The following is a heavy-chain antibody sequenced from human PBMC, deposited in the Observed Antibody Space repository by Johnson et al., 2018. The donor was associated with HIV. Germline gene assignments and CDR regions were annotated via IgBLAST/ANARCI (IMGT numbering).Heavy chain of an antibody. CDR1: GFTFSDYY. J-gene: IGHJ3*02. V-gene: IGHV3-66*01. Sequence: EVQLVESGGGLVKPGGSLRLSCAASGFTFSDYYMSWIRQAPGKGLEWVSIVFSGDNTYYADSVKGRFTISRDNSKNTLYLQMNSLRAEDTAVYYCARTNSGSDYQPGAFDIWGQGTMVTVSS. CDR2: VFSGDNT. D-gene: IGHD3-10*01. CDR3: ARTNSGSDYQPGAFDI.